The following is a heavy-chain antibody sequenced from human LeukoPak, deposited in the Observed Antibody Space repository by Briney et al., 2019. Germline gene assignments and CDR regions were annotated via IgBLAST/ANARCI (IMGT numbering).Heavy chain of an antibody. Sequence: PGGSLRLSCAASGFTFSSYSMNCVRQAPGKGLEWVSYITGSSSNIYYADSVKGRFTISRDNARNSLYLQMNSLRDEDTAVYYCARDYDYGFDYWGQGSLVTVSS. J-gene: IGHJ4*02. CDR1: GFTFSSYS. CDR2: ITGSSSNI. D-gene: IGHD4-17*01. CDR3: ARDYDYGFDY. V-gene: IGHV3-48*02.